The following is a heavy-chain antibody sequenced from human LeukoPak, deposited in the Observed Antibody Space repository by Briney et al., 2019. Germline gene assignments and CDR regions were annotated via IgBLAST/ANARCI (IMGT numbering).Heavy chain of an antibody. CDR2: ISSSSSYI. V-gene: IGHV3-21*01. D-gene: IGHD1-20*01. CDR1: GFTFSSYS. Sequence: PGGSLRLSCAASGFTFSSYSMNWVRQAPGKGLEWVASISSSSSYIYYADSVKGRFTISRDNAKNSLYLQMKSLRAEDTAVYYCARGKGITGRADYWGQGTLVTVSS. J-gene: IGHJ4*02. CDR3: ARGKGITGRADY.